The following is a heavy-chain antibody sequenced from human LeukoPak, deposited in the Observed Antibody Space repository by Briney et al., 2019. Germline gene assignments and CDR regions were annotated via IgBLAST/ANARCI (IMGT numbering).Heavy chain of an antibody. CDR3: ARSSSSSWYVSQH. V-gene: IGHV3-7*01. CDR2: IKQDGSEK. CDR1: GFTFSSYW. Sequence: GGSLRLSCAASGFTFSSYWMSWVRQAPGKGLEWVANIKQDGSEKYYADSVKGRFTISRDNAENSLYLQMNSLRAEDTAVYYCARSSSSSWYVSQHWGQGTLVTVSS. J-gene: IGHJ1*01. D-gene: IGHD6-13*01.